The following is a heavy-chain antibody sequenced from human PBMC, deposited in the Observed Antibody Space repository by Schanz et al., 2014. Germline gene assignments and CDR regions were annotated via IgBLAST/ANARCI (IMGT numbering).Heavy chain of an antibody. V-gene: IGHV1-46*03. J-gene: IGHJ4*02. CDR1: GYTFTSYS. D-gene: IGHD6-13*01. CDR2: INPSGGST. Sequence: QVQLVQSGAEVKKPGASVKVSCKASGYTFTSYSMHWVRQAPGQGLEWMGMINPSGGSTTYAQKCQGRVTMTRDTSTSTVYMELSSLSSEDTPVYYCARDGVDAAAGGNYWGQGTLVTVSA. CDR3: ARDGVDAAAGGNY.